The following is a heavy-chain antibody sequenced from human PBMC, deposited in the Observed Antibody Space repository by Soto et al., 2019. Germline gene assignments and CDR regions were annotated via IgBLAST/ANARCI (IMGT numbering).Heavy chain of an antibody. V-gene: IGHV3-7*02. CDR2: IKEDGSEI. CDR1: GFTFSHSW. D-gene: IGHD3-22*01. J-gene: IGHJ3*02. CDR3: ARGGYYDSSGYYYGGAFDI. Sequence: PGGSLRLSCAASGFTFSHSWMSGVRQAPGKGLEWVANIKEDGSEIHYVDSVKGRFTISRDNSKNTLYLQMNSLRAEDTAVYYCARGGYYDSSGYYYGGAFDIWGQGTMVTVS.